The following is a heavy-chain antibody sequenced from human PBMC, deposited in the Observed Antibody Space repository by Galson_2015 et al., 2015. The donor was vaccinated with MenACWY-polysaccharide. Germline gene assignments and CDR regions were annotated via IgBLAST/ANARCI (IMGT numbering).Heavy chain of an antibody. V-gene: IGHV3-23*01. CDR3: ASEDAYYYGMDV. Sequence: SLRLSCAASGLTFSTYPMCWARQAPGKGLEWVSRISDSGGRTFYADSVKGRFTISRDNSKNMLYLQMNSLRVDDAAVYYCASEDAYYYGMDVWGQGTTVTVSS. J-gene: IGHJ6*02. CDR1: GLTFSTYP. CDR2: ISDSGGRT.